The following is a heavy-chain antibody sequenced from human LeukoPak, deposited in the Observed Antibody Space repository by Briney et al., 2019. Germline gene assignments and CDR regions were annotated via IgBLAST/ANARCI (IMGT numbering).Heavy chain of an antibody. Sequence: GGSLRLSCAASGFTFSSYSMNWVRQAPGKGLEWVSSTSSSSSYIYYADSVKGRFTISRDNAKNSLYLQMNSLRAEDTAVYYCARAVRGVITSYDYYYYMDVWGKGTTVTVSS. CDR1: GFTFSSYS. D-gene: IGHD3-10*01. J-gene: IGHJ6*03. V-gene: IGHV3-21*01. CDR2: TSSSSSYI. CDR3: ARAVRGVITSYDYYYYMDV.